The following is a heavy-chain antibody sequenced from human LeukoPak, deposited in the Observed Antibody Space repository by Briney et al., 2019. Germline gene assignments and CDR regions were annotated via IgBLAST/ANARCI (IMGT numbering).Heavy chain of an antibody. Sequence: SETLSLTCNVSGGSISSYYWSWIRQPPGKGLEWIGYIYYSGSTNYNPSLKSRVTISVDTSKNKFSLKLSSVTAADRAVYYCAREGGSYDFGSGYYRGDAFDIWGQGTMVTVSS. CDR3: AREGGSYDFGSGYYRGDAFDI. J-gene: IGHJ3*02. D-gene: IGHD3-3*01. CDR2: IYYSGST. CDR1: GGSISSYY. V-gene: IGHV4-59*01.